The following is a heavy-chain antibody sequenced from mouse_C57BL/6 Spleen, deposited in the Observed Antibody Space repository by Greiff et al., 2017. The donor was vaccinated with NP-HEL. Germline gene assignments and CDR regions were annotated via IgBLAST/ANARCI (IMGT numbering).Heavy chain of an antibody. CDR3: ARKATVVATGDYYAMDY. V-gene: IGHV2-2*01. CDR1: GFSLTSYG. D-gene: IGHD1-1*01. CDR2: IWSGGST. J-gene: IGHJ4*01. Sequence: QVQLKESGPGLVQPSQSLSITCTVSGFSLTSYGVHWVRQSPGKGLEWLGVIWSGGSTDYNAAFISRLSISKDNSKSQVFLKMNSLQADDTAIYYCARKATVVATGDYYAMDYWGQGTSVTVSS.